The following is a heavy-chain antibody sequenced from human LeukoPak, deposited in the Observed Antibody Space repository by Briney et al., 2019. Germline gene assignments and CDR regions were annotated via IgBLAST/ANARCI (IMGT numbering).Heavy chain of an antibody. CDR2: INPSGGST. D-gene: IGHD5-24*01. J-gene: IGHJ4*02. CDR3: ARARGGYNSALLGPGPSDY. CDR1: GYTFTSYY. V-gene: IGHV1-46*01. Sequence: GASVKVSCKASGYTFTSYYMHWVRQAPGQGLEWMGIINPSGGSTSYAQKFQGRVTMTRDTSTSTVYMELSSLRSEDTAVYYCARARGGYNSALLGPGPSDYWGQGTLVTVSS.